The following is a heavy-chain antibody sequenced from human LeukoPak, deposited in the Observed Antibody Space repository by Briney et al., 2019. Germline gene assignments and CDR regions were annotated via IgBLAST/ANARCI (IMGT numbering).Heavy chain of an antibody. CDR1: GFTFSSYW. CDR3: ARDLAAAMLLFAFDI. CDR2: ISYDGSNK. V-gene: IGHV3-30-3*01. D-gene: IGHD6-13*01. Sequence: GGSLRLSCAASGFTFSSYWMSWVRQAPGKGLEWVAVISYDGSNKYYADSVKGRFTISRDNSKNTLYLQMNSLRAEDTAVYYCARDLAAAMLLFAFDIWGQGTMVTVSS. J-gene: IGHJ3*02.